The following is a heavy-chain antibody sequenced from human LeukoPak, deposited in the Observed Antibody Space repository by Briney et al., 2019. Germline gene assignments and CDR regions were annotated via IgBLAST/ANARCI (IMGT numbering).Heavy chain of an antibody. CDR3: AKTYGSGWFYFDC. D-gene: IGHD6-19*01. CDR1: GFTFSSYA. CDR2: VSDSGGST. V-gene: IGHV3-23*01. J-gene: IGHJ4*02. Sequence: PGGSLRLSCAASGFTFSSYAMSWVRQAPGKGLEWVSVVSDSGGSTYYADSVKGRFTISKDNSKNTLYLQMNSLRADDTAVYYCAKTYGSGWFYFDCWGQGTLVTVSS.